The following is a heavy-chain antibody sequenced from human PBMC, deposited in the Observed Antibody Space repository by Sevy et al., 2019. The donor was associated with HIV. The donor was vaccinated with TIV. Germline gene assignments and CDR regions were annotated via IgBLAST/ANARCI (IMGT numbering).Heavy chain of an antibody. J-gene: IGHJ5*02. CDR2: IYHSGST. CDR3: ARDPRIAAAGEGYWFDP. CDR1: GYSISSGYY. V-gene: IGHV4-38-2*02. D-gene: IGHD6-13*01. Sequence: SETLSLTCAVSGYSISSGYYWGWIRQPPGKGLEWIGSIYHSGSTYYNPSLKSRVTISVDTSKNQFSLKLSPVTAADTAGYYCARDPRIAAAGEGYWFDPWGQGTLVTVSS.